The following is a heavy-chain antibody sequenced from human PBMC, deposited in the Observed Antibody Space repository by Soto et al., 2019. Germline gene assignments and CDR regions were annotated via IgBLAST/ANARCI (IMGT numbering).Heavy chain of an antibody. CDR1: GFNLGIYC. V-gene: IGHV3-33*08. J-gene: IGHJ5*02. CDR2: IWYNGSHK. D-gene: IGHD6-6*01. CDR3: ARDSHQYSSHNWFDP. Sequence: SGGQAWPAPGFNLGIYCMRWVRQDTGRGLGWVGVIWYNGSHKYYADSVKGRFTTSRDNSKNTLYLQMNSLRAEDTAVYDCARDSHQYSSHNWFDPWGQGNLVTAAS.